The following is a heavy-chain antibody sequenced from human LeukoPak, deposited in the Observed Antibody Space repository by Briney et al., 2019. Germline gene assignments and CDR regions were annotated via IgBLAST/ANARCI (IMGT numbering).Heavy chain of an antibody. CDR3: ARDVAGRYYFDY. D-gene: IGHD6-13*01. CDR1: GFTFSSYN. Sequence: GGSLRLSCVVSGFTFSSYNMNWVRQAPGKGLEWVSSISTSNNYIYYADSVTGRFTISRDNAKNSLYLQMNSLRAEDTAVYYCARDVAGRYYFDYWGQGTLVTVSS. V-gene: IGHV3-21*01. CDR2: ISTSNNYI. J-gene: IGHJ4*02.